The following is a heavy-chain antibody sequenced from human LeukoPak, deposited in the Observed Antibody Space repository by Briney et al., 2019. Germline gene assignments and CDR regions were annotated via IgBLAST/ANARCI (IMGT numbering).Heavy chain of an antibody. CDR3: ARDLGDIVTHNAFDI. D-gene: IGHD5-12*01. CDR1: GGSISSYY. J-gene: IGHJ3*02. Sequence: SETLSLTCTVSGGSISSYYWSWIRQPPGKGLEWIGYIYYSGSTNYNPSLKSRVTISVDTSKNQFSLKLSSVTAADTAVYYCARDLGDIVTHNAFDIWGQGTMVTVSS. CDR2: IYYSGST. V-gene: IGHV4-59*01.